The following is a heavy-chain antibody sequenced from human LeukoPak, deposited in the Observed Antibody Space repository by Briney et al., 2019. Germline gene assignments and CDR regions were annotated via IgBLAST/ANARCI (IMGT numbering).Heavy chain of an antibody. Sequence: EGSLRLSGVTSGFTLSIYVMSWVRKFPWKGLEWLSSIGTSGATTTYADSVKGRFTISSDNSENTLYLQMNSLRVEDTAEYYCARIERCDYWGQGTLVTVSS. J-gene: IGHJ4*02. CDR1: GFTLSIYV. CDR3: ARIERCDY. V-gene: IGHV3-23*01. CDR2: IGTSGATT.